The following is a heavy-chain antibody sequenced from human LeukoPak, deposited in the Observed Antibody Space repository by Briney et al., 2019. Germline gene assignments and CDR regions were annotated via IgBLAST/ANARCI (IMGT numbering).Heavy chain of an antibody. CDR2: IYYSGST. V-gene: IGHV4-59*12. CDR1: GGSISSYY. CDR3: ARGYSSGWPDYYYGMDV. Sequence: SSETLSLTCTVSGGSISSYYWSWIRQPPGKGLEWIGYIYYSGSTNYNPSLKSRVTISVDTSKNQFSLQLNSVTPEDTAVYYCARGYSSGWPDYYYGMDVWGQGTTVTVSS. D-gene: IGHD6-19*01. J-gene: IGHJ6*02.